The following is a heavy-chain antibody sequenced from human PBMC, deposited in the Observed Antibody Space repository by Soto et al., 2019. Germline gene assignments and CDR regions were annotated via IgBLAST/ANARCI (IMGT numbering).Heavy chain of an antibody. Sequence: GGSLRLSXAASGFAFSRYGIHGVRQAPGKGLEWVAVISYDGSNKFYADSVKGRFTISRDNSKNTLYLQMNSLRAEDTAVYYCAKDLYSSETYTYYCGMDVWGQGTTVTVSS. D-gene: IGHD3-10*01. V-gene: IGHV3-30*18. J-gene: IGHJ6*02. CDR2: ISYDGSNK. CDR3: AKDLYSSETYTYYCGMDV. CDR1: GFAFSRYG.